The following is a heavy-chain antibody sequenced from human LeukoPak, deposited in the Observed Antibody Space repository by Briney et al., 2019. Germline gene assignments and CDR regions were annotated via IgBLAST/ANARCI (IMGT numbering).Heavy chain of an antibody. D-gene: IGHD3-10*01. CDR3: AREPRADAGGYYYYYMDV. CDR2: IYTSGST. CDR1: GGSISSGSYY. J-gene: IGHJ6*03. V-gene: IGHV4-61*02. Sequence: SETLSLTCTVSGGSISSGSYYWSWIRQPAGKGLEWIGRIYTSGSTNYNPSLKSRVTISVDTSKNQFSLKLSSVTAADTAVYYCAREPRADAGGYYYYYMDVWGKGATVTISS.